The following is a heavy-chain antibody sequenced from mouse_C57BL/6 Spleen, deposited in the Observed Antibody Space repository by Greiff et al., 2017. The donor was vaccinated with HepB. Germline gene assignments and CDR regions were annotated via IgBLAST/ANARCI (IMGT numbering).Heavy chain of an antibody. CDR1: GFTFSSYG. D-gene: IGHD4-1*01. CDR3: ASLTGYAMDY. J-gene: IGHJ4*01. CDR2: ISSGGSYT. Sequence: EVQLVESGGDLVKPGGSLKLSCAASGFTFSSYGMSWVRQTPDKRLEWVATISSGGSYTYYPDSVKGRFTISRDNAKNTLYLQMSSLKSEDTAMYYCASLTGYAMDYWGQGTSVTVSS. V-gene: IGHV5-6*01.